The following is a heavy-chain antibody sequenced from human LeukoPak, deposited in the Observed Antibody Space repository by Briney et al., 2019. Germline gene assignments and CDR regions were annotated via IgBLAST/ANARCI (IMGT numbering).Heavy chain of an antibody. CDR3: AKDNYDYGDYDGGDY. V-gene: IGHV3-30*02. CDR2: IRYDGSNK. Sequence: GSLRLSCAASGFTFSSYGMHWVRQPPGKGLEWVAFIRYDGSNKYYADSVKGRFTISRDNSRDTLHLQMNSLRAEDTAVYYCAKDNYDYGDYDGGDYWGQGTLVTVSS. CDR1: GFTFSSYG. J-gene: IGHJ4*02. D-gene: IGHD4-17*01.